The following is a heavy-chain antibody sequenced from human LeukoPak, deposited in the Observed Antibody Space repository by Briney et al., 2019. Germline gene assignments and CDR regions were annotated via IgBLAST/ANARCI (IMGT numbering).Heavy chain of an antibody. CDR1: GFTFSTYA. J-gene: IGHJ4*02. Sequence: GGSLRLSCAASGFTFSTYAMSWVRQAPGKGLEWVSYISSSGSTIYYADSVKGRFTISRDNAKNSLYLQMNSLRAEDTAVYYCARDRAITMVRGVTDYWGQGTLVTVSS. CDR2: ISSSGSTI. V-gene: IGHV3-11*01. D-gene: IGHD3-10*01. CDR3: ARDRAITMVRGVTDY.